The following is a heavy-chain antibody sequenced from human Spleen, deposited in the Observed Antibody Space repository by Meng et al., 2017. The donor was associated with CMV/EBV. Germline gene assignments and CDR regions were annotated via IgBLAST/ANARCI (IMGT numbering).Heavy chain of an antibody. V-gene: IGHV1-69*10. Sequence: SVKVSCKTSGGTFSNYPLIWVRRAPGQGLEWMGGIIPSLDIAKYAQKFQGRLTITADKSTSTAYMDLSSLRSEDMAVYYCASDGSGTYNKFDYWGQGTLVTVSS. CDR1: GGTFSNYP. CDR3: ASDGSGTYNKFDY. D-gene: IGHD1-26*01. J-gene: IGHJ4*02. CDR2: IIPSLDIA.